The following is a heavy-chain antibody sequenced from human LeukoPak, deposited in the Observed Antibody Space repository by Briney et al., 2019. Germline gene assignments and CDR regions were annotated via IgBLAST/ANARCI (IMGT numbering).Heavy chain of an antibody. J-gene: IGHJ4*02. Sequence: GGSLRLSCAASGFTFSSYAMSWVRQAPGKGLEWVSAISGSGGSTYYADSVKGRFTISRDKTKNTLYMQMNSLRAEDTAVYYCAKSAYYDASGYYREYYFDYWGQGTLVTVSS. CDR2: ISGSGGST. D-gene: IGHD3-22*01. CDR3: AKSAYYDASGYYREYYFDY. CDR1: GFTFSSYA. V-gene: IGHV3-23*01.